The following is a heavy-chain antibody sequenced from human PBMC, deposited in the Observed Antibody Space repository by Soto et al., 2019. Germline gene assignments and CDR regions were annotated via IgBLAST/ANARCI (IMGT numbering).Heavy chain of an antibody. V-gene: IGHV4-4*07. D-gene: IGHD3-10*01. J-gene: IGHJ6*01. CDR1: GGSISGYY. CDR2: LYTMGST. CDR3: ARVRDYGLGTNRHYYGMDV. Sequence: SETLSLTCTVSGGSISGYYWSWIRQPAGKGLEWIGRLYTMGSTNYNPSLQSRVTMSVDTSKNEFSLKVSSVTAADTAVYFCARVRDYGLGTNRHYYGMDVWG.